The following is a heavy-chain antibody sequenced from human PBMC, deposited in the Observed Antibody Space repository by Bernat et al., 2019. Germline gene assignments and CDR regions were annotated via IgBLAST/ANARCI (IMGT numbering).Heavy chain of an antibody. CDR3: ARGTSTSAPYMDV. CDR2: ISSSSSYT. Sequence: QVQLVESGGGLVKPGGSLRLSCAASGFTFSDYYMSLIRQAPGKGLDWVSSISSSSSYTNYADSVKGRFTISRDNAKNSLYLQMNSLRAEDTAVYYCARGTSTSAPYMDVWGKGTTVTVSS. CDR1: GFTFSDYY. J-gene: IGHJ6*03. V-gene: IGHV3-11*05.